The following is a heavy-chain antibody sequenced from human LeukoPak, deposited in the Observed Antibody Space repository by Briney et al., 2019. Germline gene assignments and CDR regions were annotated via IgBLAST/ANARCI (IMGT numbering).Heavy chain of an antibody. D-gene: IGHD2-2*01. Sequence: GGSLRLSCAASGFTFSSYAMSWVRQAPGKGLEWVSAISGSGGSTYYADSVKGRFTISRDNSKDTLYLQMHSLRAEDTAVYYCAGCSSSTCYAGPDLYYYYYMDVRGKGTTVTVSS. CDR1: GFTFSSYA. V-gene: IGHV3-23*01. J-gene: IGHJ6*03. CDR3: AGCSSSTCYAGPDLYYYYYMDV. CDR2: ISGSGGST.